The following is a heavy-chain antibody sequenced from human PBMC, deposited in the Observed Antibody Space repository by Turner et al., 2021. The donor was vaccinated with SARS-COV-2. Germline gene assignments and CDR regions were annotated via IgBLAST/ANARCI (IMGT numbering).Heavy chain of an antibody. CDR3: ARGTVAAAGIAFDY. Sequence: EVQLVESGGGWVQPGGSLRLSCAASGFTFSSYEMNWVRQAPGKGLEWVSYISRSGSTIYYADSVKGRFTISRDNAKNSLYLQMNSLRAEDTAVYYCARGTVAAAGIAFDYWGQGTLVTVSS. J-gene: IGHJ4*02. V-gene: IGHV3-48*03. D-gene: IGHD6-13*01. CDR2: ISRSGSTI. CDR1: GFTFSSYE.